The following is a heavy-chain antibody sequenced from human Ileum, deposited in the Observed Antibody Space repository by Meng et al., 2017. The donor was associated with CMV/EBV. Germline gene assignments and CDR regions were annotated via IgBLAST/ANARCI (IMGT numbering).Heavy chain of an antibody. J-gene: IGHJ4*02. Sequence: SCKCSGYDFSTYWVAWVRQTPGKGLEWMGIIYPGDSDTRYSPSFQGQVTISADRSTNTAYLQWNSLKASDTAMYYCARSGSYTSGSQYWGQGTLVTVSS. CDR2: IYPGDSDT. CDR3: ARSGSYTSGSQY. V-gene: IGHV5-51*01. D-gene: IGHD6-19*01. CDR1: GYDFSTYW.